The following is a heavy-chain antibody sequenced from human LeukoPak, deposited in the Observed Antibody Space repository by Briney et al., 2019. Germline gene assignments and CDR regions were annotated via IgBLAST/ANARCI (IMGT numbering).Heavy chain of an antibody. V-gene: IGHV3-21*01. CDR1: GFTFSSYS. D-gene: IGHD3-22*01. CDR3: ARVQHEMIVVVEQSGNMDV. CDR2: ISSSSSYI. Sequence: GGSLRLYCAASGFTFSSYSMNWVRQAPGKGLEWVSSISSSSSYIYYADSVKGRFTISRDNAKNSLYLQMNSLRAEDTAVYYCARVQHEMIVVVEQSGNMDVWGKGTTVTVSS. J-gene: IGHJ6*03.